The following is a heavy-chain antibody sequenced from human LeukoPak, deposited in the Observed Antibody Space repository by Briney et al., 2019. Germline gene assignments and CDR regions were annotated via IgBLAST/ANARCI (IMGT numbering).Heavy chain of an antibody. Sequence: PGGSLRLSCAASGFTFSTFEMNWVRQAPGKGLEWVSYISSSGSITYYADSVKGRFTISRDNAKNSLYLQMNSLRAEDTALYYCTRDSGTYNWFDPWGQGTLVTVSS. V-gene: IGHV3-48*03. J-gene: IGHJ5*02. CDR3: TRDSGTYNWFDP. CDR2: ISSSGSIT. D-gene: IGHD1-26*01. CDR1: GFTFSTFE.